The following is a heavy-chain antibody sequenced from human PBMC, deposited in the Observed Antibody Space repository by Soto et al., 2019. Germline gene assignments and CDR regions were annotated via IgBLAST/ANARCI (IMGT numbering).Heavy chain of an antibody. D-gene: IGHD4-17*01. V-gene: IGHV2-5*02. Sequence: QITLKESGPPLVKPTQTLTLTCTFSGFSLSTSGVGVGWIRQPPGKALEWLALIYWEDDKRYSPSLKSRLTITKDTSKNQVVLTMTNMDPVDTATYYCAHSLYGDYPSVDWGQGTLVTVSS. CDR1: GFSLSTSGVG. CDR3: AHSLYGDYPSVD. CDR2: IYWEDDK. J-gene: IGHJ4*02.